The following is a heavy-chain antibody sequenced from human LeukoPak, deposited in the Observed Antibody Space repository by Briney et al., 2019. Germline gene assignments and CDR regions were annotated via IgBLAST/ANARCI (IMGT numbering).Heavy chain of an antibody. CDR2: INPNSGGT. J-gene: IGHJ6*02. Sequence: ASVKVSCKASGYTFTGYYMHWVRQAPGQGLEWMGWINPNSGGTNYAQKFQGRVTMTRDTSISTAYMELSRLRSDDTAVYYCARAGSSSSDNYYCYYGMDVWGQGTTVTVSS. CDR1: GYTFTGYY. D-gene: IGHD6-6*01. V-gene: IGHV1-2*02. CDR3: ARAGSSSSDNYYCYYGMDV.